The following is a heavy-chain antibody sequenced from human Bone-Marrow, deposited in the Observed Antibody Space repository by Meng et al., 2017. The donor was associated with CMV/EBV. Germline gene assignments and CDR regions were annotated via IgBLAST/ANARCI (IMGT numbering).Heavy chain of an antibody. Sequence: ASVKVSCKASGYTFTGYYMHWVRQAPGQGLEWMGWINPNSSGTNYAQKFQGRVTMTRDTSISTAYMELSSLRSEDTAVYYCATGPTAGGGIKNFDYWGQGTLVTVSS. CDR1: GYTFTGYY. D-gene: IGHD3-10*01. CDR2: INPNSSGT. J-gene: IGHJ4*02. V-gene: IGHV1-2*02. CDR3: ATGPTAGGGIKNFDY.